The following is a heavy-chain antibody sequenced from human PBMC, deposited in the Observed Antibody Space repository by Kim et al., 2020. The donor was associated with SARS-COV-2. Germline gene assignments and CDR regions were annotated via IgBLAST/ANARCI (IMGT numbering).Heavy chain of an antibody. D-gene: IGHD4-17*01. Sequence: ARKLQGRVTMTTDTSTSTAYMELRSLRSDDTAVYYCARVGDYVGVVAFDIWGQGTMVTVSS. V-gene: IGHV1-18*01. J-gene: IGHJ3*02. CDR3: ARVGDYVGVVAFDI.